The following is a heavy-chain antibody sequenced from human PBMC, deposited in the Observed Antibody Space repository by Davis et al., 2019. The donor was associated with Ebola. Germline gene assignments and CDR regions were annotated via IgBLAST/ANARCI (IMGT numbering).Heavy chain of an antibody. Sequence: PGGSLRLSCAASGFSFSIYGMHWVRQAPGKGLEWVAGISSHGNGKYYVDSVKGRFTIPRDNSDNTLYLQMNSLRAEDTAVYYCAQEYCSNSGSYCTVFDHWGQGTLVTVSS. CDR3: AQEYCSNSGSYCTVFDH. CDR1: GFSFSIYG. V-gene: IGHV3-30*18. CDR2: ISSHGNGK. J-gene: IGHJ4*02. D-gene: IGHD3-10*01.